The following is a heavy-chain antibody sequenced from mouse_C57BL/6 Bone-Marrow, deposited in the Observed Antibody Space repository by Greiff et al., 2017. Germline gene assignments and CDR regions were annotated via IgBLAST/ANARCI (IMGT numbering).Heavy chain of an antibody. CDR1: GYTFTNYW. J-gene: IGHJ3*01. CDR2: IYPGGGYT. D-gene: IGHD4-1*01. Sequence: QVQLQQSGAELVRPGTSVKMSCKASGYTFTNYWIGWAKQRPGHGLEWIGDIYPGGGYTNYNEKVKGKATLTADKSSSTAYMQFSRLTSEDSAIYYWARVDWDVGFAYWGQGTLVTVSA. V-gene: IGHV1-63*01. CDR3: ARVDWDVGFAY.